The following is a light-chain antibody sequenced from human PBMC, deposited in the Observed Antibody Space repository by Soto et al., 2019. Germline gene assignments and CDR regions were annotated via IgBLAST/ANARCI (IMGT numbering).Light chain of an antibody. CDR2: RNS. Sequence: QSVLTQSPSASGTPGRRVTISCSGSASTIGRNYVYWYQQLPGTAPKLLIYRNSQRPSGVPDRFSGSKSGTSASLAISGLRSEDEADYYCAAWDDILSGFYVFGDGTKVTVL. J-gene: IGLJ1*01. CDR3: AAWDDILSGFYV. CDR1: ASTIGRNY. V-gene: IGLV1-47*01.